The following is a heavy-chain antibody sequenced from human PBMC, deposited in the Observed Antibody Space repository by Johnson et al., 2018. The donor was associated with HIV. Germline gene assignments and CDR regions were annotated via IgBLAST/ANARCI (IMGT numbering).Heavy chain of an antibody. J-gene: IGHJ3*02. Sequence: VQLVESGGGVVQPGGSLILSCAASGFTFSSNYMSWVRQAPGKGLECVSVIYSGGSTYYADSVKGRFTISRDNSKNTLYLQMNSLRAEDTAVYYCAIDGLSGAFDIWGQGTMVTVSS. CDR1: GFTFSSNY. CDR2: IYSGGST. D-gene: IGHD6-25*01. CDR3: AIDGLSGAFDI. V-gene: IGHV3-66*01.